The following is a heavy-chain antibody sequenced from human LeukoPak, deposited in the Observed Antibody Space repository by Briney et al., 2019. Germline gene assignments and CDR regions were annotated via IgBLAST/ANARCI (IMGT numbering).Heavy chain of an antibody. CDR2: ISYDGSNK. CDR1: GFTLSSYG. Sequence: PGRSLRLSCAASGFTLSSYGMHWVRPAPGKGLEWVAVISYDGSNKYYADSVKGRFTISRDNSKNTLYLQMNSLRAEDTAVYYCAKTVDTAMVIDYWGQGTLVTVSS. D-gene: IGHD5-18*01. CDR3: AKTVDTAMVIDY. J-gene: IGHJ4*02. V-gene: IGHV3-30*18.